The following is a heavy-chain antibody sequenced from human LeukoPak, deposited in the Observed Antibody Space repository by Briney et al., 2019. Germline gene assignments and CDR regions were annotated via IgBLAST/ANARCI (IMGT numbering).Heavy chain of an antibody. V-gene: IGHV3-74*01. D-gene: IGHD2-2*02. CDR1: GFTFDTYW. CDR2: IHRDGNNI. CDR3: AKGPDLGYCSSTSCYTRGAVDY. Sequence: GGSLRLSCVASGFTFDTYWMHWVRQAPGKGLVWVSRIHRDGNNINYADFVQGRFTVSRDNSKNTLYLQMNSLRAEDTAVYYCAKGPDLGYCSSTSCYTRGAVDYWGQGTLVTVSS. J-gene: IGHJ4*02.